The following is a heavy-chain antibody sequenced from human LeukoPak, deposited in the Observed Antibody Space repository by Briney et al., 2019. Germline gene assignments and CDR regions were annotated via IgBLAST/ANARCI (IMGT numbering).Heavy chain of an antibody. CDR2: ISGSGGGT. D-gene: IGHD4-17*01. J-gene: IGHJ2*01. Sequence: GGSLRLSCAASGFTFSIYAMSWVREAPGEGLEWVSAISGSGGGTYYADSVKGRYTISRDNSKNTLYLQMSSLRAEETAVYYCAKGSYGDYGRYFDLWGRGTLVTVSS. V-gene: IGHV3-23*01. CDR1: GFTFSIYA. CDR3: AKGSYGDYGRYFDL.